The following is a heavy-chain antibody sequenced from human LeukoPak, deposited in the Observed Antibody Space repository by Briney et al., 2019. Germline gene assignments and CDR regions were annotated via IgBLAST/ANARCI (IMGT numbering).Heavy chain of an antibody. CDR2: ISWNSGSI. CDR3: AKDTGSSSWRGYYYGMDV. CDR1: GFTFDDYA. Sequence: GGSLRLSCAASGFTFDDYAMHWVRQAPGKGLEWVSGISWNSGSIGYADSVKGRFTISRDNAKNSLYLQMNSLRAEDTALYYCAKDTGSSSWRGYYYGMDVWGQGTTVTVSS. D-gene: IGHD6-13*01. V-gene: IGHV3-9*01. J-gene: IGHJ6*02.